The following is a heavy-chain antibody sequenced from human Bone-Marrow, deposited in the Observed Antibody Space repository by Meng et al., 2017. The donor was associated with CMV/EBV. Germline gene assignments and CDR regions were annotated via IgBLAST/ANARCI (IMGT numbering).Heavy chain of an antibody. CDR1: GYTLTSYE. CDR3: ARTPGVTAPGTQA. D-gene: IGHD6-13*01. V-gene: IGHV1-8*01. CDR2: MNPNSGNT. Sequence: KGSGYTLTSYEINWVRQATGQGLEWMGWMNPNSGNTGYAQKFQGRVTMTRNTSISTAYMELSSLRAEDTAVYYCARTPGVTAPGTQAWGQGTLVTVSS. J-gene: IGHJ5*02.